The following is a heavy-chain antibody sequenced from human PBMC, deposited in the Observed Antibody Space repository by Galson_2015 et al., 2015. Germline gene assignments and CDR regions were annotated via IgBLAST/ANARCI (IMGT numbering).Heavy chain of an antibody. CDR3: AHSREMATVYY. Sequence: PALVKPTQTLTLTCTFSGFSLSTSGVGVGWIRQPPGKALEWLALIYWNDDKRYSPSLKSRLTITKDTSKNQVVLTMTNMDPVDTATYYCAHSREMATVYYWGQGTLVTVSS. V-gene: IGHV2-5*01. CDR1: GFSLSTSGVG. CDR2: IYWNDDK. D-gene: IGHD5-24*01. J-gene: IGHJ4*02.